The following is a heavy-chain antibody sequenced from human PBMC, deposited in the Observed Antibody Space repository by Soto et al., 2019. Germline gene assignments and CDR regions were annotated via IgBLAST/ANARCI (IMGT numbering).Heavy chain of an antibody. CDR2: ITGSGNTI. D-gene: IGHD2-21*02. Sequence: DVQLLESGGGLVQPGGSLRLSCVASGFTFSKYAMIWVRQAPGKGQEWVSGITGSGNTIEYADSVKGRFSISGDNSKNTVDLQMNSLRAADTAMYYCAEDDVAGDGLWRVSDWGQGTLVTVS. V-gene: IGHV3-23*01. CDR3: AEDDVAGDGLWRVSD. CDR1: GFTFSKYA. J-gene: IGHJ4*02.